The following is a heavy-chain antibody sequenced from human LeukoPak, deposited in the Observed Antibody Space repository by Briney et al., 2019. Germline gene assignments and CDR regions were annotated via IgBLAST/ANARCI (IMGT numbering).Heavy chain of an antibody. CDR2: SGSGCDT. J-gene: IGHJ4*02. D-gene: IGHD1-26*01. CDR3: AKARGGTYRTYYFVY. Sequence: GGSLRLSCVASVFTFSNYAMSWVRRAPGGGVEWVSVSGSGCDTYFVDSVKGRFTIPRDNSKNTLYLQMNSLRAEDTAVYYWAKARGGTYRTYYFVYWGQGTLVTVSS. CDR1: VFTFSNYA. V-gene: IGHV3-23*01.